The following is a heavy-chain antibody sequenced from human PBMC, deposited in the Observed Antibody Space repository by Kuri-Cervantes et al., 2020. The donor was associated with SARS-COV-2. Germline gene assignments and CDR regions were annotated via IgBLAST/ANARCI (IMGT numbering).Heavy chain of an antibody. CDR3: ARHVVSGWSGYFDY. CDR1: GGSISSYY. Sequence: GSLRLSCTVSGGSISSYYWSWIRQPPGKGLEWIGSIYYSGSTYYDPSLKSRVTISVDTSKNQFSLKLSSVTAADTAVYYCARHVVSGWSGYFDYWGQGTLVTVSS. CDR2: IYYSGST. D-gene: IGHD3-3*01. J-gene: IGHJ4*02. V-gene: IGHV4-59*05.